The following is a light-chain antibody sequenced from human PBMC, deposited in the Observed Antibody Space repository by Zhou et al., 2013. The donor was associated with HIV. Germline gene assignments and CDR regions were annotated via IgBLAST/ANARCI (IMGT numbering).Light chain of an antibody. CDR3: QQYDTWPS. CDR1: HTVTSNY. Sequence: EIVLTQSPGTLSLSPGERATLSCRASHTVTSNYLAWYQHKPGQAPSLLIYDTSTRATGVPARFSGSGSGRDFTLTISGLQPEDFALYYCQQYDTWPSFGQGTKLQIK. CDR2: DTS. J-gene: IGKJ2*01. V-gene: IGKV3-20*01.